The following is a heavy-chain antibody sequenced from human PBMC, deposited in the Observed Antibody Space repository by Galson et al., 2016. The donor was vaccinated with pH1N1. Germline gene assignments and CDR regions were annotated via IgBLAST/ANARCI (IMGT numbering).Heavy chain of an antibody. CDR1: GDSVSSTNCA. D-gene: IGHD3-10*01. CDR2: TYYRSKWYN. CDR3: ARDRGSTLFHNYGMDV. J-gene: IGHJ6*02. Sequence: CAISGDSVSSTNCAWDWIRQSPSRGLEWLGRTYYRSKWYNDYAVSVQSRITINPDTSKNQLSLHLSSVTPEDTAVYYCARDRGSTLFHNYGMDVWGQGTTVIVSS. V-gene: IGHV6-1*01.